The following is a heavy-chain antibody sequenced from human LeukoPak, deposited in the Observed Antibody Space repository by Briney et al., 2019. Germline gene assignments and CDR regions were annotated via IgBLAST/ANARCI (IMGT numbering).Heavy chain of an antibody. CDR1: GFTFSSYI. Sequence: GGSLRLSCAASGFTFSSYIMNWVRQAPGKGLEWVSSISSSSSYIYYADSVKGRFTISRDNAKNSLYLQMNSLRAEDTAVYYCAREGYCSSTSCTLLDYWGQGTLVTVSS. CDR2: ISSSSSYI. V-gene: IGHV3-21*01. D-gene: IGHD2-2*01. CDR3: AREGYCSSTSCTLLDY. J-gene: IGHJ4*02.